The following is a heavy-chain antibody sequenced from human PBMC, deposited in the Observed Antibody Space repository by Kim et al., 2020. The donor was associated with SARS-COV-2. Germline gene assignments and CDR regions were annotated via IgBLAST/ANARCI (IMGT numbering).Heavy chain of an antibody. V-gene: IGHV4-39*01. CDR2: IYYSGST. CDR3: ARQNYGHHGINWFDP. J-gene: IGHJ5*02. CDR1: GGSISSSSYY. Sequence: SETLSLTCTVSGGSISSSSYYWGWIRQPPGKGLEWIGSIYYSGSTYYNPSLKSRVTISVDTSKNQFSLKLSSVTAADTAVYYCARQNYGHHGINWFDPWGQGTLVTVSS. D-gene: IGHD4-17*01.